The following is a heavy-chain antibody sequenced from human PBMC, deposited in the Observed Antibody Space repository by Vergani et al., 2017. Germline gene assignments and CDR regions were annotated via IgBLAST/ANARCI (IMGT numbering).Heavy chain of an antibody. V-gene: IGHV3-48*03. CDR3: ARDSTLYYYDSSGYYYD. D-gene: IGHD3-22*01. J-gene: IGHJ4*02. CDR2: ISSSGSTI. Sequence: EVQLVESGGGLVQPGGSLRLSCAASGFTFSSYEMNWVRQAPGKGLEWVSYISSSGSTIYYADSVKGRFTISRDNAKNSLYLQMNSLRAEDTAVYYCARDSTLYYYDSSGYYYDWGQGTLVTVSS. CDR1: GFTFSSYE.